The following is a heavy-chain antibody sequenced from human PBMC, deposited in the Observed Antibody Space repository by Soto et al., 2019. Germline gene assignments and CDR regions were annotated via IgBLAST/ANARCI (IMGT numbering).Heavy chain of an antibody. CDR1: GFTFSSYS. J-gene: IGHJ4*02. Sequence: LRLSCAASGFTFSSYSMNWVLQAPGKGLEWVSYINSRSSTIYYTDSVKGRFAISRDNGKNSLYLRMTSLRAEDTAVYYCARDPYDGSGSPLDYWGQGTLVTVSS. D-gene: IGHD3-22*01. CDR3: ARDPYDGSGSPLDY. V-gene: IGHV3-48*01. CDR2: INSRSSTI.